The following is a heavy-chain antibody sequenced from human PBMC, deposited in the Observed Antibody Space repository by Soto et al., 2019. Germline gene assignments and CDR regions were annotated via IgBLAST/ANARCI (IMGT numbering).Heavy chain of an antibody. CDR2: IYATGTT. Sequence: PSETLSLTCTVSGASISGFYWSWIRKSAGKGLEWIGRIYATGTTDYNPTLKSRVMMSVDTSKKQFSLKLRSVTAADTAVYYCVRDGTKTLRDWFDPWGQGISVTVSS. CDR3: VRDGTKTLRDWFDP. CDR1: GASISGFY. J-gene: IGHJ5*02. D-gene: IGHD1-1*01. V-gene: IGHV4-4*07.